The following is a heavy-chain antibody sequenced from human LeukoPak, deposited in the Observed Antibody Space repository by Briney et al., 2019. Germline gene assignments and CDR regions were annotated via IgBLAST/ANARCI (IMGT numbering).Heavy chain of an antibody. CDR2: IKQDGSDK. Sequence: GGSLRLSCAASGFTFSSYWMSWVRQAPGKGLEWVANIKQDGSDKYFVDSVKGRFTISRDNAKNSLYLQMNSLRAEDTAVYYCARDEYSSGYHISDYWGQGTQVTVSS. CDR1: GFTFSSYW. J-gene: IGHJ4*02. CDR3: ARDEYSSGYHISDY. D-gene: IGHD3-22*01. V-gene: IGHV3-7*01.